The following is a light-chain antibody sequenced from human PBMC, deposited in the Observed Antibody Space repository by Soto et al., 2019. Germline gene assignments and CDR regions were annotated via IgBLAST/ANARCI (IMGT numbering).Light chain of an antibody. CDR3: SSYTTNITPVV. Sequence: QSALTQPASVSGSPGQSITISCSGTSSDVGAHNLVSWYQQHPGKAPKLLISEVTNRPSGVSNRFSGSKSGNTASLTISGLQAEDEADYYCSSYTTNITPVVFGGGTQLTVL. J-gene: IGLJ2*01. CDR2: EVT. V-gene: IGLV2-14*01. CDR1: SSDVGAHNL.